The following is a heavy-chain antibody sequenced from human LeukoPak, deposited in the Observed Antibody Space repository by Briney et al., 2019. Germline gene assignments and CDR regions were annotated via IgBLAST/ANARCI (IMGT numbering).Heavy chain of an antibody. J-gene: IGHJ4*02. Sequence: ASVKVSCKASGYTFTGYYMHWVRQAPGQGLEWMGIINPSGGSTSYAQKFQGRVTMTRDMSTSTVYMELSSLRSEDTAVYYCARDLTNYGSYFDWGQGTLVTVSS. CDR3: ARDLTNYGSYFD. V-gene: IGHV1-46*01. CDR1: GYTFTGYY. CDR2: INPSGGST. D-gene: IGHD1-26*01.